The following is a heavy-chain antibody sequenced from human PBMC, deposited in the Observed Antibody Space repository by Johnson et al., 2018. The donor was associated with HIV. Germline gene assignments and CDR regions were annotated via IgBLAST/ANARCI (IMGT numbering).Heavy chain of an antibody. V-gene: IGHV3-30-3*01. D-gene: IGHD1-26*01. CDR1: GFTFSDYA. CDR2: ISYDGSNK. J-gene: IGHJ3*02. CDR3: ARDRSMDDAFDI. Sequence: QVQLVESGGNVVQPGRSLRLSCAASGFTFSDYAMHWVRQAPGKGLEWVAVISYDGSNKYYPDSVKGRFTISRDNFKNTLYLQMNTLRAEDTAIYYCARDRSMDDAFDIWGRGTMVTVSS.